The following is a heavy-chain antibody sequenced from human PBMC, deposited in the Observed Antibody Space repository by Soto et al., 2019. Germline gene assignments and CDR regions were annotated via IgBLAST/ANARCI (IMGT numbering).Heavy chain of an antibody. V-gene: IGHV1-2*02. J-gene: IGHJ6*02. CDR3: VRGNCRKGACYLAYYGLDV. Sequence: SVKVSCKSSGSTFSDYSMHWVPQAPVQGLEWMGWINPDSGGTNYAQKFQGRVTMTWDKSIKTGYMDLNRLRSDDTAVYFCVRGNCRKGACYLAYYGLDVSG. CDR1: GSTFSDYS. D-gene: IGHD2-8*01. CDR2: INPDSGGT.